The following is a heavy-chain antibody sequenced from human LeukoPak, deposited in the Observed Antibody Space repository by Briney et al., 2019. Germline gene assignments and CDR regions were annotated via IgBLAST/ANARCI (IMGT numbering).Heavy chain of an antibody. Sequence: GESLKISCKGSGYSFTSYWIGWVRQMPGKGLEWMGIIYPGDSDTRYSPSFQGQVTISADKSISTAYLQWSSLKASDTAMYYCASSTPQIGYAFDIWGQGTMVTVSS. J-gene: IGHJ3*02. CDR1: GYSFTSYW. D-gene: IGHD3-16*01. CDR3: ASSTPQIGYAFDI. V-gene: IGHV5-51*01. CDR2: IYPGDSDT.